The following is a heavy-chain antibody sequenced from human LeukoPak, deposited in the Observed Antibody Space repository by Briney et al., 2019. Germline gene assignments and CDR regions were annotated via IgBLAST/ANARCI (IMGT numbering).Heavy chain of an antibody. CDR3: ARDINNDLPYYYMDV. CDR1: GGTFSSYA. Sequence: GASVKVSCKASGGTFSSYAISWVRQAPGQGLEWMGGIIPIFGTANYAQKFQGRVTITADESTSTAYMELSSLRSEDTAVYYCARDINNDLPYYYMDVWGKGTTVTVSS. J-gene: IGHJ6*03. V-gene: IGHV1-69*13. D-gene: IGHD3-3*01. CDR2: IIPIFGTA.